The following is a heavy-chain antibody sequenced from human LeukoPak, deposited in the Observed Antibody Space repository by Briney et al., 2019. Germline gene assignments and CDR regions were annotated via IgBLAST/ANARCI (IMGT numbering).Heavy chain of an antibody. Sequence: SETLSLTCAVYGGSFSGYYWSWSRQPPEKGLEWIGEINHSGSTNYNPSLKSRVTISVDTSKNQFSLKLSSVTAADTAVYYCVSGLSWFDHWGQGTLVTVSS. CDR3: VSGLSWFDH. D-gene: IGHD3-16*02. J-gene: IGHJ5*02. CDR2: INHSGST. CDR1: GGSFSGYY. V-gene: IGHV4-34*01.